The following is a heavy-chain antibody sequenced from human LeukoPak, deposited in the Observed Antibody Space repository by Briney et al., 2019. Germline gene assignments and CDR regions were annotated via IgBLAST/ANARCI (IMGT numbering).Heavy chain of an antibody. CDR2: INHSGST. Sequence: SETLSLTCAVYGGSFSSYYWSWIRQPPGKGLEWIGEINHSGSTNYNPSLKSRVTISVDTSKNQFSLKLSSVTAADTAVYYCARHMARRRWFDPWGQGTLVTVSS. D-gene: IGHD1-14*01. CDR1: GGSFSSYY. J-gene: IGHJ5*02. CDR3: ARHMARRRWFDP. V-gene: IGHV4-34*01.